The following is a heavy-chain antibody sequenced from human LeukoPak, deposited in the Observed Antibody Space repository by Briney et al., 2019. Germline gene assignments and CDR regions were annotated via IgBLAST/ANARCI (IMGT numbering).Heavy chain of an antibody. CDR1: GYTFTSYG. V-gene: IGHV1-18*01. D-gene: IGHD2-15*01. CDR3: ARDTSHVVEYDY. J-gene: IGHJ4*02. Sequence: ASVKVSCKASGYTFTSYGIIWVRQAPGQGLEWMGWISAYNGNTNYAQKLQGRVTMTTDTSTSTAYMELRSLRSDDTAVYYCARDTSHVVEYDYWGQGTLVTVSS. CDR2: ISAYNGNT.